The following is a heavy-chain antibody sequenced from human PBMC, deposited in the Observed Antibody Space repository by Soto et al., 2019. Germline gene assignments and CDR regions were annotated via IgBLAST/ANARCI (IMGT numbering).Heavy chain of an antibody. V-gene: IGHV3-23*01. Sequence: GGSLRLSCAASGFTFSSYAMSWVRQAPGKGLEWVSAMSGSGGSTYYADSVKGRFTISRDNSKNTLYLQMNSLRAEDTAVYYCAKDSPPSVDEYFQHWGQGTLVTVSP. CDR3: AKDSPPSVDEYFQH. CDR1: GFTFSSYA. CDR2: MSGSGGST. J-gene: IGHJ1*01.